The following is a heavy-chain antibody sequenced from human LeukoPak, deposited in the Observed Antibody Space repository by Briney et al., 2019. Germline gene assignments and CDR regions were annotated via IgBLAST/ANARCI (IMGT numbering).Heavy chain of an antibody. CDR2: ISSSSSYI. Sequence: PGGSLRLSCAASGFIFSSYSMNWVRQAPGKGLEWVSSISSSSSYIYYADSVKGRFTISRDNAKNSLYLQMNSLRAEDTAVYYCAGMEMANNLNAFDIWGQGTMVTVSS. CDR1: GFIFSSYS. CDR3: AGMEMANNLNAFDI. D-gene: IGHD1-1*01. J-gene: IGHJ3*02. V-gene: IGHV3-21*01.